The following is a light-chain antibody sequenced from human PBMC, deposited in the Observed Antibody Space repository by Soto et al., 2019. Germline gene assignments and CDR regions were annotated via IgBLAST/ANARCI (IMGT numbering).Light chain of an antibody. V-gene: IGKV3-11*01. CDR3: QQRSNWPSIT. CDR1: QSVSSY. CDR2: DAS. Sequence: EMVLTRSPATLSLSPVERATLSFMASQSVSSYLAWYQQKPGQAPRLLIYDASNRATGIPARFSGSGSGTDFTLTINSLEPEDFAVYYCQQRSNWPSITFGQGTRLEIK. J-gene: IGKJ5*01.